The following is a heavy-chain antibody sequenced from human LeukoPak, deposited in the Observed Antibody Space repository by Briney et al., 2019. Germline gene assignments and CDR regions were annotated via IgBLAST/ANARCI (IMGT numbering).Heavy chain of an antibody. Sequence: GGSLRLXCAASGFTCSSYSMNWVRQAPGEGLESVSAISGSSSNIYYADSVKGRFTISRDNAKNSLYLQMNSLTADDTAVYYCVRIPNSANFPNWFEPWGQGTLVTVSS. CDR3: VRIPNSANFPNWFEP. J-gene: IGHJ5*02. D-gene: IGHD4/OR15-4a*01. CDR2: ISGSSSNI. V-gene: IGHV3-21*01. CDR1: GFTCSSYS.